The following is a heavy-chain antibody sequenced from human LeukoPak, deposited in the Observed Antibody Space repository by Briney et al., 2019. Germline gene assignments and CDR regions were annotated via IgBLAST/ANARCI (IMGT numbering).Heavy chain of an antibody. CDR2: MLNDGNYK. CDR1: GFTLSSYG. D-gene: IGHD5/OR15-5a*01. CDR3: LVWKHVFDR. V-gene: IGHV3-30*02. J-gene: IGHJ5*02. Sequence: GGSLRLSCAASGFTLSSYGMHWVRQAPGKGLVWVAVMLNDGNYKKYADFVKGRLTISRDNSRNPLYLQMNSLRVEDTAVYYCLVWKHVFDRWGQGTLVTVSS.